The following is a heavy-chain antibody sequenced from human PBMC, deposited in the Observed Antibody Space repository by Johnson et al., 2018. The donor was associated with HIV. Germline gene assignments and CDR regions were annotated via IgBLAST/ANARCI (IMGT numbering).Heavy chain of an antibody. CDR3: AKDMLPWFGEFPWAFDVFDI. CDR2: ISYDGSYQ. CDR1: GFTFSDYA. D-gene: IGHD3-10*01. V-gene: IGHV3-30*04. J-gene: IGHJ3*02. Sequence: QMQLVESGGNVVQPGRSLRLSCAASGFTFSDYAMHWVRQAPGKGLEWVAVISYDGSYQYYADSAKGRLTISRDNSKKSLYLDMNSLRAEDTAFYYCAKDMLPWFGEFPWAFDVFDIWGQGTMVTVSS.